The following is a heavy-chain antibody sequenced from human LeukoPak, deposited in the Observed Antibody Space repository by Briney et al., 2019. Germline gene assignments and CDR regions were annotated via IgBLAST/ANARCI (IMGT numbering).Heavy chain of an antibody. CDR2: ISGSSSRI. V-gene: IGHV3-48*01. Sequence: GGSLRLSCAASGFSFSSYSMNWVRQAPGKGLEWVSYISGSSSRIYYADSVKGRFTISRDNAKTSLYLQMNSLRAEDTALYHCARDLGQGLIDYWGQGTLVTVSS. D-gene: IGHD2-8*01. J-gene: IGHJ4*02. CDR3: ARDLGQGLIDY. CDR1: GFSFSSYS.